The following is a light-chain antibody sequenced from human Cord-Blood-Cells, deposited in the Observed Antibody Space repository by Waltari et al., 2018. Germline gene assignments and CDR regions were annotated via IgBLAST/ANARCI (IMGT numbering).Light chain of an antibody. J-gene: IGKJ2*01. CDR2: AAS. V-gene: IGKV1-39*01. Sequence: DIQMTQSPSSLSASVGDRATITCRASQSISSYLNWYQQKPGKAPKLLIYAASSLQSGVPSRFSGSGSGTDFTLTISSLQPEDFATYYCQQSYSTPYTFGQGTKLAIK. CDR3: QQSYSTPYT. CDR1: QSISSY.